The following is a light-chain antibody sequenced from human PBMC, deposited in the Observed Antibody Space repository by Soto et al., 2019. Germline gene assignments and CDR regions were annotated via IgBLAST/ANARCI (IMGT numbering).Light chain of an antibody. J-gene: IGKJ4*01. V-gene: IGKV1-12*01. CDR2: GAS. CDR1: QGISNW. CDR3: QQTNTFLPLI. Sequence: DIPMTQSPSSVSASVGDRVTITCRASQGISNWLAWYQQQPGKAPKLLIYGASSLQSGVPSRFSGGGSGTHFTLIISSLQPEDFATYYCQQTNTFLPLIFGGGTKVEI.